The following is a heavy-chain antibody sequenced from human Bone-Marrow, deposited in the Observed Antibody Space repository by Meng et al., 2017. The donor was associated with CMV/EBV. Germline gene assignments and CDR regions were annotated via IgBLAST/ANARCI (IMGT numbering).Heavy chain of an antibody. Sequence: ASVKVSCKASGYTFTSCDINCVRQATGQGLEWMGWISAYNGNTNYAQKPQGRVTMTTDTYTSTAYMELWSLRSDDTAVYYCARDQGRKQWLGIGHFDYWGQGTLVTVSS. J-gene: IGHJ4*02. CDR2: ISAYNGNT. D-gene: IGHD6-19*01. CDR1: GYTFTSCD. CDR3: ARDQGRKQWLGIGHFDY. V-gene: IGHV1-18*01.